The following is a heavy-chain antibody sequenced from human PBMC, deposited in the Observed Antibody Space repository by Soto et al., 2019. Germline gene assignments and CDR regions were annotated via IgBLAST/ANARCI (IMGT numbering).Heavy chain of an antibody. CDR1: GFTFSSYD. CDR3: ARDRRGYGSGSYYGMDV. Sequence: GGSLRLSCAASGFTFSSYDMHWVRQATGKGLEWVSAIGTAGDTYYPGSVKGRFTISRENAKNSLYLQMNSLRAGDTAVYYCARDRRGYGSGSYYGMDVWGQGTTVTVSS. CDR2: IGTAGDT. J-gene: IGHJ6*02. V-gene: IGHV3-13*01. D-gene: IGHD3-10*01.